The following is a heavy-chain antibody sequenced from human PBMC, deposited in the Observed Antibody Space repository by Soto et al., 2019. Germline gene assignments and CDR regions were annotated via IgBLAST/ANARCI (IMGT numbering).Heavy chain of an antibody. V-gene: IGHV4-61*01. CDR2: IYYSGST. Sequence: SETLSLTXTVSGGSVSSGSYYWSWIRQPPGKGLEWIGYIYYSGSTNYNPSLKSRVTISVDTSKNQFSLKLSSVTAADTAVYYSARSEVRGVVNYYYGMDVWGQGTTVTSP. CDR1: GGSVSSGSYY. D-gene: IGHD3-10*01. J-gene: IGHJ6*02. CDR3: ARSEVRGVVNYYYGMDV.